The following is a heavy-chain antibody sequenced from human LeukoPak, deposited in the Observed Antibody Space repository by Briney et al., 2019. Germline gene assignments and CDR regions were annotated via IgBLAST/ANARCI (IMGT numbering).Heavy chain of an antibody. D-gene: IGHD6-6*01. J-gene: IGHJ6*02. Sequence: GGSLRLSCAASGFTFSSYAMHWVSQAPGKGREWVAVIAYDGSNKYYADSVKGRFTISRDNSKNTLYLQMNSLRAEDTAVYYCARDRDSSSGYYCDIDVWGQGTTVTVSS. CDR1: GFTFSSYA. CDR2: IAYDGSNK. V-gene: IGHV3-30-3*01. CDR3: ARDRDSSSGYYCDIDV.